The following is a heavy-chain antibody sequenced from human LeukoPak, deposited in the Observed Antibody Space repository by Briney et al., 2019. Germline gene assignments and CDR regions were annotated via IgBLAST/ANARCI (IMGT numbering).Heavy chain of an antibody. V-gene: IGHV4-59*08. J-gene: IGHJ4*02. CDR2: ISYSGST. CDR1: SGSISGYY. D-gene: IGHD3-10*01. CDR3: ARHVPKYYYGSGSRGAHFDY. Sequence: SETLSLTCIVSSGSISGYYWSWIRQPPGKGLEWVGYISYSGSTNYNPSLKSRVTISVDTSKNQFSLKLSSVTAADTAVYYCARHVPKYYYGSGSRGAHFDYWGQGTLVTVSS.